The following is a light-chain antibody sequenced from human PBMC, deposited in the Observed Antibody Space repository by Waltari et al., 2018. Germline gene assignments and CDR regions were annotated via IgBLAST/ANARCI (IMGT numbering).Light chain of an antibody. CDR3: GTWDSSLSAAV. J-gene: IGLJ2*01. CDR2: ENN. Sequence: QSVLTQPPSVSAAPGQRVTISCSGSSSHIANNYVFWYQQLPGTAPKLLIYENNKRPSGIPDRFSASKSGTSATLDITGLQTGDEADYYCGTWDSSLSAAVFGGGTKLTVL. V-gene: IGLV1-51*02. CDR1: SSHIANNY.